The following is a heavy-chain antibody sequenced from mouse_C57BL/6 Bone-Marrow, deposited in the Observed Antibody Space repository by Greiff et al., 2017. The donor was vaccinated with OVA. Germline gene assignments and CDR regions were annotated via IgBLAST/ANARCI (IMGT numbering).Heavy chain of an antibody. J-gene: IGHJ4*01. CDR3: ARPYYGYGYAMDY. V-gene: IGHV1-20*01. CDR1: GYSFTGYF. Sequence: EVQLQQSGPELVKPGDSVKISCKASGYSFTGYFMNWVMQSHGKSLEWIGRISPYNGDTFYNQKFKGKATLTVDKSSSTAHMELRSLTSEDSAVYYCARPYYGYGYAMDYWGQGTSVTVSS. CDR2: ISPYNGDT. D-gene: IGHD2-9*01.